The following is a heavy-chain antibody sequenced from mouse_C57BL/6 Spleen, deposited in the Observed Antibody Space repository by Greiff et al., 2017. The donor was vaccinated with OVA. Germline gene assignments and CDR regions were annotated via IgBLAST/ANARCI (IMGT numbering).Heavy chain of an antibody. J-gene: IGHJ2*01. CDR1: GFSFNTYA. V-gene: IGHV10-1*01. Sequence: EVKLVESGGGLVQPKGSLKLSCAASGFSFNTYAMNWVRQAPGKGLEWVARIRSKSNNYATYYADSVKDRFTISRDDSESMLYLQMNNLKTKDTAMYYCVRHQDGYYGFDYWGQGTTLTVSS. CDR2: IRSKSNNYAT. CDR3: VRHQDGYYGFDY. D-gene: IGHD2-3*01.